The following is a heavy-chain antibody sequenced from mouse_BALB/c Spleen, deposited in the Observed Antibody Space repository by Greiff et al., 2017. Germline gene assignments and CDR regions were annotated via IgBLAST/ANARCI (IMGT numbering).Heavy chain of an antibody. CDR3: ARTRRPWYFDV. D-gene: IGHD1-2*01. Sequence: QVQLQQSGAELARPGASVKLSCKASGYTFTSYTMHWVKQRPGQGLEWIGYINPSSGYTNYNQKFKDKATLTADKSSSTAYMQLSSLTSEDSAVYYCARTRRPWYFDVWGAGTTVTVSS. CDR2: INPSSGYT. J-gene: IGHJ1*01. CDR1: GYTFTSYT. V-gene: IGHV1-4*01.